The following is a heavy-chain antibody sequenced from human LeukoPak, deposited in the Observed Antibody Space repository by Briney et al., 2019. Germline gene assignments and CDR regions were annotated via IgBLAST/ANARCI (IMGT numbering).Heavy chain of an antibody. CDR1: GGSISSYY. CDR3: ARRSDY. V-gene: IGHV4-59*01. Sequence: SETLSLTCTVSGGSISSYYWSWIRQPPGKGLQWIGYIYYSGSTNYNPSLKSRVTISVDTSKNQFSLKLSSVTAADTAVYYCARRSDYWGQGTLVTVSS. J-gene: IGHJ4*02. CDR2: IYYSGST.